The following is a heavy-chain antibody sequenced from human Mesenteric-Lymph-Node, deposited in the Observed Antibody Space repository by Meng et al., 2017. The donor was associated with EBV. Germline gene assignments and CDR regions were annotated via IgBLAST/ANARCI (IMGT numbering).Heavy chain of an antibody. CDR3: AHRTSNCFDP. Sequence: ITLKESGPTLVKPTQTLTLTFTFSGVSLSTSGVGVGWIRQPPGKALEWLALIYWDDDKRYSPSLKTRLTITKDTSENQVVLTMTNMDPVDAATYYCAHRTSNCFDPWGQGTLVTVSS. V-gene: IGHV2-5*02. CDR1: GVSLSTSGVG. J-gene: IGHJ5*02. CDR2: IYWDDDK.